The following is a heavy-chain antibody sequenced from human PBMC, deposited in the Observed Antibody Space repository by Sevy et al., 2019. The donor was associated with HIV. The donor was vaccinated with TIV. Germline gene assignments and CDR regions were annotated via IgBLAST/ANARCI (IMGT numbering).Heavy chain of an antibody. CDR3: ARTGYSSSWTYYYYYYMDV. J-gene: IGHJ6*03. D-gene: IGHD6-13*01. V-gene: IGHV5-51*01. CDR2: IYPGDSDT. Sequence: GESLKISCKGSGYSFTSYWIGWVRQMPGKGLEWMGIIYPGDSDTRYSPSSQGQVTISADKSISTAYLQWSSLKASDTAMYYCARTGYSSSWTYYYYYYMDVWGKGTTVTVSS. CDR1: GYSFTSYW.